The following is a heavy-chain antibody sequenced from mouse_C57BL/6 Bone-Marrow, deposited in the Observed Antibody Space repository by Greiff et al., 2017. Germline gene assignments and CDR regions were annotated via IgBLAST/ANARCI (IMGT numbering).Heavy chain of an antibody. Sequence: QVQLQQPGAELVKPGTSVKVSCKASGYTFTSYWMHWVKQRPGQGLEWIGRIHPSDSDTNYNQKFKGKATLTVEKSSSTAYCQLSSLTSEDSAVYYCSLLYAWFAYWGQGTLVTVSA. V-gene: IGHV1-74*01. CDR2: IHPSDSDT. CDR3: SLLYAWFAY. J-gene: IGHJ3*01. CDR1: GYTFTSYW. D-gene: IGHD2-1*01.